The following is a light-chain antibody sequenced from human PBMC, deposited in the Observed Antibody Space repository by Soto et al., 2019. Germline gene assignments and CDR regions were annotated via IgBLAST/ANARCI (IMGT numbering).Light chain of an antibody. V-gene: IGLV1-40*01. CDR1: SSNLGACYD. CDR2: GNN. J-gene: IGLJ2*01. Sequence: QSVLTQPPSVSGAPGQRVTLSCTGSSSNLGACYDVHWYLHLPGTAPKLLIYGNNNRPSGVPDRFSGSKSVSSASLAITGLQAEDEADYYCQSYDSSLRGVVFGGGTKLTVL. CDR3: QSYDSSLRGVV.